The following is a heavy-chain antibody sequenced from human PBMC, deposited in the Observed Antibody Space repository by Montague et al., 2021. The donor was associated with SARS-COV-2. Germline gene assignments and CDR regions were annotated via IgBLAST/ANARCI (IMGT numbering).Heavy chain of an antibody. Sequence: TLSLTCTVSGGSISSGGYYWSWIRQHPGRGLEWIGYIHYSGSTYYNPSLKSRVTISVGTSKNQLSLRLSAVTAADTAVYYCARQPTLEYCGGDCYLDASDIWGQGTLVTVSS. CDR2: IHYSGST. V-gene: IGHV4-31*03. CDR1: GGSISSGGYY. CDR3: ARQPTLEYCGGDCYLDASDI. J-gene: IGHJ3*02. D-gene: IGHD2-21*02.